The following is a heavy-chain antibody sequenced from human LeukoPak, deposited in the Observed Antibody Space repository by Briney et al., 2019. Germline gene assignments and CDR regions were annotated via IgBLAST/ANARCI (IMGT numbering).Heavy chain of an antibody. V-gene: IGHV3-23*01. CDR2: INARGIIT. CDR3: VNHITAMVRGCLEH. D-gene: IGHD5-18*01. Sequence: AGGSLSLSCAAPGFTFNTLAMSWVRQAPGKGLEWVSVINARGIITYYADSLKGPYTISRDHSKNTLFLQMTSPRVEDTAVYYCVNHITAMVRGCLEHWGQGILVTVSS. CDR1: GFTFNTLA. J-gene: IGHJ1*01.